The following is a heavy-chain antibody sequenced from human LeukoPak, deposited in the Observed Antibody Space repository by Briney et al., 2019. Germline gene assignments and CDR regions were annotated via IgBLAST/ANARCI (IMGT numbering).Heavy chain of an antibody. Sequence: GGSPRLSCAASGFTFSSYAMSWVRQSPGKGLEWVSAISGGGGSTYYAYYTDSVKGRFTISRDNSKNTLYLQMNSLRAEDTAVYFCVKFNDILTGYFDYWGQGTLVTVSS. V-gene: IGHV3-23*01. CDR1: GFTFSSYA. CDR2: ISGGGGST. D-gene: IGHD3-9*01. CDR3: VKFNDILTGYFDY. J-gene: IGHJ4*02.